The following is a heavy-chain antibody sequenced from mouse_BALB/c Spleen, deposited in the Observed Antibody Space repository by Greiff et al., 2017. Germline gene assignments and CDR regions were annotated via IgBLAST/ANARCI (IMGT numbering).Heavy chain of an antibody. D-gene: IGHD2-3*01. Sequence: EVHLVESGAELVKPGASVKLSCTASGFNIKDTYMHWVKQRPEQGLEWIGRIDPANGNTKYDPKFQGKATITADTSSNTAYLQLSSLTSEDTAVYYCASGDGYYPYAMDYWGQGTSVTVSS. CDR1: GFNIKDTY. J-gene: IGHJ4*01. V-gene: IGHV14-3*02. CDR2: IDPANGNT. CDR3: ASGDGYYPYAMDY.